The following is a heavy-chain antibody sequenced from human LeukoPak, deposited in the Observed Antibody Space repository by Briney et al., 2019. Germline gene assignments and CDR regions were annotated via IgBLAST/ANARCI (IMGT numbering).Heavy chain of an antibody. CDR1: GFTFSIYE. J-gene: IGHJ4*02. CDR3: ARFSVDATIDY. V-gene: IGHV3-48*03. CDR2: ISSSGSTI. Sequence: GGSLRLSCAASGFTFSIYEMNWVRQAPGKGLEWVSYISSSGSTIYYADSGKGRFTISRDNAKNSLYLQMNSLRAEDTAVYYCARFSVDATIDYWGQGTLVTVSS. D-gene: IGHD5/OR15-5a*01.